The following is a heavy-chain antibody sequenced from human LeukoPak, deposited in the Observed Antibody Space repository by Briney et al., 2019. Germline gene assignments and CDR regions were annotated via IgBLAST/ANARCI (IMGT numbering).Heavy chain of an antibody. Sequence: SXXVSCKASGGTFSSYTISWVRQAPGQGIEWMGRIIPILGIANYAQKFQGRVTITADKSTSTAYMELSSLRSEDAAVYYCANSQRRFLEELYYYYYMDVWGKGATVTVSS. D-gene: IGHD3-3*01. CDR1: GGTFSSYT. CDR2: IIPILGIA. J-gene: IGHJ6*03. V-gene: IGHV1-69*02. CDR3: ANSQRRFLEELYYYYYMDV.